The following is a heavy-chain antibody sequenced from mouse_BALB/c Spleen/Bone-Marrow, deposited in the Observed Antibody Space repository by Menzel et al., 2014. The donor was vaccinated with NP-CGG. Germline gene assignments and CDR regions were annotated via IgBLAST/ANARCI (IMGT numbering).Heavy chain of an antibody. Sequence: QVQLQQSGAELVKPGASVKLSCKASGYTFTSYWMHWVKQRPGQGLEWIGEIDPSDSYTNYNQKFKGKATLTVDKSSSTAYMQLSSLTSEDSAVYYCASYYGYDERFAYWGQGTLVTVSA. CDR3: ASYYGYDERFAY. V-gene: IGHV1-69*02. D-gene: IGHD2-2*01. CDR2: IDPSDSYT. CDR1: GYTFTSYW. J-gene: IGHJ3*01.